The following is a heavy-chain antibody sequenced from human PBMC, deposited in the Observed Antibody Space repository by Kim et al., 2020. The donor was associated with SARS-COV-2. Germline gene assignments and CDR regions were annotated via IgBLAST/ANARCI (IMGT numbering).Heavy chain of an antibody. D-gene: IGHD3-9*01. J-gene: IGHJ6*02. V-gene: IGHV4-59*08. CDR1: GGSISSYY. CDR3: AGHREITDLFSAVPLMDV. Sequence: SETLSLTCTVSGGSISSYYWSWIRQPPGKGLEWIGYISYSGSTNYNPSLKSRGTISIDTSKNQLSLKLSSVTAADTAVYYCAGHREITDLFSAVPLMDVWGQGTTVTVSS. CDR2: ISYSGST.